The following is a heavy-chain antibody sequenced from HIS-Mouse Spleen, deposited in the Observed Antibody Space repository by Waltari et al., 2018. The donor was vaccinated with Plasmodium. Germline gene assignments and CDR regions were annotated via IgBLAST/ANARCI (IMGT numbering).Heavy chain of an antibody. J-gene: IGHJ4*02. Sequence: QVQLVESGGGVVQPGRSLRLSCAASGFTFSSYAMHWVRQASGKGLAWVAVISYDGSNKYYADSVKGRFTISRDNSKNTLYLQMNSLRAEDTAMYYCARDIRGDFDYWGQGTLVTVSS. D-gene: IGHD2-2*02. CDR2: ISYDGSNK. V-gene: IGHV3-30-3*01. CDR3: ARDIRGDFDY. CDR1: GFTFSSYA.